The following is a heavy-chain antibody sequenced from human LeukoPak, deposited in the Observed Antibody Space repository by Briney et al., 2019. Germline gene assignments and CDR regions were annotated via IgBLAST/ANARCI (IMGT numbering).Heavy chain of an antibody. CDR1: GYTFTSYG. D-gene: IGHD2-2*01. V-gene: IGHV1-69*13. CDR3: ARGLGSYCSSTSCPFDY. Sequence: SVKVSCKASGYTFTSYGISWVRQAPGQGLEWMGGIIPIFGTANYAQKFQGRVTITADESTSTAYMELSSLRSEDTAVYYCARGLGSYCSSTSCPFDYWGQGTLVTVSS. CDR2: IIPIFGTA. J-gene: IGHJ4*02.